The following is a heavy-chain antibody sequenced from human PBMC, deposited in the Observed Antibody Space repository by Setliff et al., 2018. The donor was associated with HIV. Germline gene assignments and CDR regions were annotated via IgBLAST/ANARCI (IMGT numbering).Heavy chain of an antibody. Sequence: SETLSLTCYVSGGSISSDNYYWGWIRQPPGKGLEWIGSFHYSGSTSYNPSLRSRLTLSVDPSKNQFSLKLSSVTAADTAVYYCARDARWLQFPYFDYWGQGTLVTVS. J-gene: IGHJ4*01. D-gene: IGHD5-12*01. V-gene: IGHV4-39*02. CDR3: ARDARWLQFPYFDY. CDR2: FHYSGST. CDR1: GGSISSDNYY.